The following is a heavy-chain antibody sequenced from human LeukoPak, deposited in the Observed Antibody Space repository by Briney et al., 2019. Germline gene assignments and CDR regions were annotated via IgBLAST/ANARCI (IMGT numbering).Heavy chain of an antibody. D-gene: IGHD5-18*01. CDR2: IYWNDDK. CDR1: GFSLSTSGVG. V-gene: IGHV2-5*01. Sequence: SGPTLVNPTQTLTLTCTFSGFSLSTSGVGVGWIRQPPGKALEWLALIYWNDDKRYSPSLKSRLTITKDTSKNQVVLTMTNMDPVDTATYYCAHSRMWIQLWLDWFDPWGQGTLVTVSS. J-gene: IGHJ5*02. CDR3: AHSRMWIQLWLDWFDP.